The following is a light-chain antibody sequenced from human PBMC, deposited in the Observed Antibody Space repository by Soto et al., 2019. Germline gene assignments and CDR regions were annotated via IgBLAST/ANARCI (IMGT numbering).Light chain of an antibody. J-gene: IGKJ1*01. CDR2: DVS. V-gene: IGKV3-20*01. Sequence: EIVLTQSPGTLSLSPGERATLSCRSSQSVSSNYLAWYQQKPDQAPRLVIYDVSGRATGIPDRFSGSGSGTDFTLTISRLEPEDFAVYYCQPYGSSPTFGQRAKVEIK. CDR1: QSVSSNY. CDR3: QPYGSSPT.